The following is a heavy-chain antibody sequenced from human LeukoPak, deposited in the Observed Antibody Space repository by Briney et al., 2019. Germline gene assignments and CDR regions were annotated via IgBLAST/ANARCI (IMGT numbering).Heavy chain of an antibody. D-gene: IGHD6-19*01. CDR2: IYYSGST. CDR1: GGSISSSSYY. Sequence: PSETLSLTCTVSGGSISSSSYYWGWIRQPPGKGLEWIGSIYYSGSTYYNPSLKSRVTISVDTSKNQFSLKLSSVTAADTAVYYCARVKWEPPVRAGAAGVWFDPWGQGTLVTVSS. J-gene: IGHJ5*02. CDR3: ARVKWEPPVRAGAAGVWFDP. V-gene: IGHV4-39*01.